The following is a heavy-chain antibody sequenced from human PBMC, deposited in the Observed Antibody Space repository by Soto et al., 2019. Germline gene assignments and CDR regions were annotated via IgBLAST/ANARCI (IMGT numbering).Heavy chain of an antibody. V-gene: IGHV2-5*02. Sequence: QITLKESAPTLVKATQTLTLTCTFSGFSLSTSGVGVGWIRQPPGKALEWLTLIYWDDSKRYRPSLKSRLTITNYTPTTQLVLTLTQLDPVDTATYYCAHSLPYYYDRSPYVFDICGQGTIVTVSS. J-gene: IGHJ3*02. CDR2: IYWDDSK. D-gene: IGHD3-22*01. CDR3: AHSLPYYYDRSPYVFDI. CDR1: GFSLSTSGVG.